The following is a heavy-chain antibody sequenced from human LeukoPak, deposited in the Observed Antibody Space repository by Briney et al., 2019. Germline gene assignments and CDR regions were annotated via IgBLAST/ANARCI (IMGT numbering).Heavy chain of an antibody. CDR2: INPNSGGT. V-gene: IGHV1-2*02. CDR3: ARDLSRGPDIVATIHAFDI. J-gene: IGHJ3*02. Sequence: ASVKVSCKASGYTFTGYYMHWVRQAPGQGLEWMGWINPNSGGTNYAQKFQGRVTMTRDTSISTAYMELSRLRSDDTAVYYCARDLSRGPDIVATIHAFDIWGQGTMVTVSS. D-gene: IGHD5-12*01. CDR1: GYTFTGYY.